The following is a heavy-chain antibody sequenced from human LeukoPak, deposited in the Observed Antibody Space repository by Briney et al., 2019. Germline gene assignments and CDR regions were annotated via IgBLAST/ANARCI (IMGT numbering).Heavy chain of an antibody. J-gene: IGHJ4*02. D-gene: IGHD1-26*01. CDR3: ARDFPDASGSYLGD. V-gene: IGHV3-23*01. CDR1: GFTFSSYG. Sequence: GGSLRLSCAASGFTFSSYGMSWVRQAPGKGLEWVSAISGSGGSTYYADSVKGRFTISRDNSKNTLYLQMNSLRAEDTAVYYCARDFPDASGSYLGDWGQGTLVTVSS. CDR2: ISGSGGST.